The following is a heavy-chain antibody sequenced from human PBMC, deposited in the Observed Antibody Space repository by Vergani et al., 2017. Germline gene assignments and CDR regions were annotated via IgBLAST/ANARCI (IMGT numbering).Heavy chain of an antibody. CDR3: AKDQIEYSSSSPFDY. CDR1: GFTFSSYA. D-gene: IGHD6-6*01. J-gene: IGHJ4*02. Sequence: EVQLLESGGGLVQPGGSLRLSCAASGFTFSSYAMSWVRQAPGKGLEWVSAISGSGGSTYYADSVKGRFTSSRDNSKNTLYLKMNSLRAEDTAVYYCAKDQIEYSSSSPFDYWGQGTLVTVSS. CDR2: ISGSGGST. V-gene: IGHV3-23*01.